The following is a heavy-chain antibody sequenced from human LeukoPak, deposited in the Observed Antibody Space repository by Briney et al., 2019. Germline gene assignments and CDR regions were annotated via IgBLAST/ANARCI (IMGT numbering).Heavy chain of an antibody. CDR1: GYTFTGYY. D-gene: IGHD5-18*01. V-gene: IGHV1-2*02. J-gene: IGHJ5*02. Sequence: DSVKVSCKASGYTFTGYYMHWVRQAPGQGLEWMGWINPNSGGTNYAQKFQGRVTMTRDTSISTAYMELSRLRSDDTAVYYCARDAPLYSYGYLGNTWGQGTLVTVSS. CDR3: ARDAPLYSYGYLGNT. CDR2: INPNSGGT.